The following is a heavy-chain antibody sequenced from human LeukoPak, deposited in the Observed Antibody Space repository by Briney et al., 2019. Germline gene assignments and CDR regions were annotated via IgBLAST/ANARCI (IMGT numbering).Heavy chain of an antibody. CDR1: GGSISSSSYY. V-gene: IGHV4-39*01. CDR2: IYYSGST. D-gene: IGHD5-18*01. Sequence: SETLSLTCTVSGGSISSSSYYWGWIRQSPGKGLEWIGSIYYSGSTYYNPSLKSRVTISVDTSKNQFSLKLSSVTAADTAVYYCARHPPSRGYSYGYPPNYFDYWGQGTLVTVSS. J-gene: IGHJ4*02. CDR3: ARHPPSRGYSYGYPPNYFDY.